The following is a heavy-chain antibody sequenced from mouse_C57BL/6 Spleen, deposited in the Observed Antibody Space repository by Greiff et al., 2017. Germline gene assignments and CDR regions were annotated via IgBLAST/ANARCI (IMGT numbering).Heavy chain of an antibody. V-gene: IGHV1-82*01. Sequence: VQGVESGPELVKPGASVKISCKASGYAFSSSWMNWVKQRPGKGLEWIGRIYPGDGDTNYNGKFKGKATLTADKSSSTAYMQLSSLTSEDSAVYFCASHYTHWYFDVWGTGTTVTVAS. CDR2: IYPGDGDT. CDR1: GYAFSSSW. CDR3: ASHYTHWYFDV. D-gene: IGHD1-1*01. J-gene: IGHJ1*03.